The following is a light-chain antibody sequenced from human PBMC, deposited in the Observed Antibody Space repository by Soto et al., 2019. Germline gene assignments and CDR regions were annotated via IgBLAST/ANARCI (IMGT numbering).Light chain of an antibody. CDR3: AVWDDSLNGVV. CDR1: SSNIGSNT. V-gene: IGLV1-44*01. CDR2: SNN. J-gene: IGLJ2*01. Sequence: QSVLTQPPSASGTPGQRVTISCSGSSSNIGSNTVNWYQQLPGTAPKLLIYSNNQRPSGVPDRFSGSKSGTSASLGISGLQSEDEGDYYCAVWDDSLNGVVFGGGTKLTVL.